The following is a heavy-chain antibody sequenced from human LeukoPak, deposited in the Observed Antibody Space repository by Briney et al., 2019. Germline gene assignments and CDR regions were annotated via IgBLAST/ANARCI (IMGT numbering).Heavy chain of an antibody. CDR3: ARAAGIAAAGAIVLDY. Sequence: SETLSLTCTVSGGSIRSYYWSWIRQPPGKGLEWIGYIYYSGSTNYNPSLKSRVTISVDTSKNQFSLKLSSVTAADTAVYYCARAAGIAAAGAIVLDYWGQGTLVTVSS. CDR1: GGSIRSYY. V-gene: IGHV4-59*01. D-gene: IGHD6-13*01. CDR2: IYYSGST. J-gene: IGHJ4*02.